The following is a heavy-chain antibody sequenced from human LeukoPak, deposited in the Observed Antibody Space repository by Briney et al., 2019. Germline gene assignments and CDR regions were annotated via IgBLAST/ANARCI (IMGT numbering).Heavy chain of an antibody. CDR2: MNPNSGNT. Sequence: ASVKVSCKASGYTFTSYDINWVRQATGQGLEWMGWMNPNSGNTGYAQKFQGRVTMTRDTSISTAYMELSRLRSDDTAVYYCARDRRGAYGDYATSYWGQGTLVTVSS. CDR1: GYTFTSYD. V-gene: IGHV1-8*01. CDR3: ARDRRGAYGDYATSY. D-gene: IGHD4-17*01. J-gene: IGHJ4*02.